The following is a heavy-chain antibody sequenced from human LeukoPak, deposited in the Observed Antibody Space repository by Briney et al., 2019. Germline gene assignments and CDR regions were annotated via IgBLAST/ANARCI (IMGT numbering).Heavy chain of an antibody. CDR3: AKDRGIRYYYYYGMDV. V-gene: IGHV3-9*01. J-gene: IGHJ6*02. Sequence: PGGSLRLSCAASGFTFDDYAMHWVRQAPGKGLGWVSGISWNSGSIGYADSVKGRFTISRDNAKNSLYLQMNSLRAEDTALYYCAKDRGIRYYYYYGMDVWGQGTTVTVSS. CDR2: ISWNSGSI. CDR1: GFTFDDYA.